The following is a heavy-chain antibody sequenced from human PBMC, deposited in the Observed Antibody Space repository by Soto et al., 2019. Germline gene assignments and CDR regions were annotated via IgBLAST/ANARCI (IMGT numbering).Heavy chain of an antibody. D-gene: IGHD3-10*01. V-gene: IGHV4-34*01. CDR3: AILVRGDTLGYYYYYMDV. CDR2: INHSGST. CDR1: GGSFSGYY. Sequence: SETLSLTCAVYGGSFSGYYWSWIRQPPGKGLEWIGEINHSGSTNYNPSLKSRVTISVDTSKNQFSLKLSSVTAADTAVYYCAILVRGDTLGYYYYYMDVWGKGTTVTVSS. J-gene: IGHJ6*03.